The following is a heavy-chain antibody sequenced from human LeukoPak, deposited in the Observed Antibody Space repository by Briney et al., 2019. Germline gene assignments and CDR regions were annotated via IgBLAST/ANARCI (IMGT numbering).Heavy chain of an antibody. Sequence: PGGSLRLSWAASGXTFSSYWVHWVRQAPGKGLMWVSCIKNDGSSTTYADSVKGRFTISRDNAKNTLFLQMNSLRAEDTAVYYCARVGVGRFGELLSVDFWGQGTLVTVSS. CDR2: IKNDGSST. J-gene: IGHJ4*02. CDR3: ARVGVGRFGELLSVDF. D-gene: IGHD3-10*01. CDR1: GXTFSSYW. V-gene: IGHV3-74*01.